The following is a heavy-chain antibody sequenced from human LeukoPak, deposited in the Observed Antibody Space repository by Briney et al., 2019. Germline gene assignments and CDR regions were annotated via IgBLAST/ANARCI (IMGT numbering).Heavy chain of an antibody. V-gene: IGHV1-8*03. CDR2: MNPNSGNT. Sequence: ASVMVSCKASGYTFTTYDINWVRQATGQGLEWMGWMNPNSGNTGYAQKFQGRVTITRNTSIGTSYMELSSLRSDDTAVYYCARGAASYSGSYDYYYYMDVWGKGTTVTVSS. D-gene: IGHD1-26*01. CDR1: GYTFTTYD. J-gene: IGHJ6*03. CDR3: ARGAASYSGSYDYYYYMDV.